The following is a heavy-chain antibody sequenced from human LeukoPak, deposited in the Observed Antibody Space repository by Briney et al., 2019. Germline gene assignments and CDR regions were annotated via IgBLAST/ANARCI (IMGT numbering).Heavy chain of an antibody. J-gene: IGHJ5*02. D-gene: IGHD3-10*01. Sequence: SVKVSCKTSGGTFSSYAISWVRQAPGQGLEWMGGIIPIFGTANYAQKFQGRVTITTDESTSTAYMELSSLRSEDTAVYYCARSYGSGSYDWFDPWGQGTLVTVSS. V-gene: IGHV1-69*05. CDR1: GGTFSSYA. CDR3: ARSYGSGSYDWFDP. CDR2: IIPIFGTA.